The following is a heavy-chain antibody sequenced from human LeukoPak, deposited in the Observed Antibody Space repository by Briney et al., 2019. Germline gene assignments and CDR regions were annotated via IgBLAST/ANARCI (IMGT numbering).Heavy chain of an antibody. Sequence: GRSLRLSCAASGFTFDDYAMHWVRQAPGKGLEWVSGISWNSGSIGYADSVKGRFTISRDNAKNSLYLQMNSLRAEDTALYYCAKDTGYYYDSSNYWNWGQGTLVTVSS. J-gene: IGHJ4*02. D-gene: IGHD3-22*01. V-gene: IGHV3-9*01. CDR2: ISWNSGSI. CDR3: AKDTGYYYDSSNYWN. CDR1: GFTFDDYA.